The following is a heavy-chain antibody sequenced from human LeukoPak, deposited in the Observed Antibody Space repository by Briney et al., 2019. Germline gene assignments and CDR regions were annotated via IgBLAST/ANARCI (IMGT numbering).Heavy chain of an antibody. Sequence: GASVKVSCKASGYTFTGYYMHWVRQAPGQGLEWMGWINPNSGGTNYAQKFQGRVTMTRDTSTSTVYMELSSLRSEDTAVYYCARKYGSGRFGLGYWGQGTLVTVSS. J-gene: IGHJ4*02. CDR3: ARKYGSGRFGLGY. CDR1: GYTFTGYY. V-gene: IGHV1-2*02. D-gene: IGHD3-10*01. CDR2: INPNSGGT.